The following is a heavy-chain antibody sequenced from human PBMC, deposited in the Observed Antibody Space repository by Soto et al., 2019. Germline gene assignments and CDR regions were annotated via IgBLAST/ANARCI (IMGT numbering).Heavy chain of an antibody. D-gene: IGHD2-15*01. V-gene: IGHV5-51*01. CDR3: ARYLGYCSGGSCYFPGGDYYYGMDV. CDR1: GYSFTSYW. J-gene: IGHJ6*02. CDR2: IYPGDSDT. Sequence: GESLKISCKGSGYSFTSYWIGWVRQMPGKGLEWMGIIYPGDSDTRYSPSFQGQVTISADKSISTAYLQWSSLKASDTAMYYCARYLGYCSGGSCYFPGGDYYYGMDVWGQGTTVTVSS.